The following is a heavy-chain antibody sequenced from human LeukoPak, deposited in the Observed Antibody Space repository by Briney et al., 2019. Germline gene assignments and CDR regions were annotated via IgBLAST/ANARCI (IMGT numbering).Heavy chain of an antibody. CDR2: IYTSGST. D-gene: IGHD3-3*01. V-gene: IGHV4-61*02. CDR3: ARADYDFWSGYSDAFDI. J-gene: IGHJ3*02. Sequence: SQTLSLTCTVSGGSISSGSYYWRWLRQPAGKGLEWIGRIYTSGSTNYNPSLKSRVTISVDTSKNQFSLKLSSVTAADTAVYYCARADYDFWSGYSDAFDIWGQGTMVTVSS. CDR1: GGSISSGSYY.